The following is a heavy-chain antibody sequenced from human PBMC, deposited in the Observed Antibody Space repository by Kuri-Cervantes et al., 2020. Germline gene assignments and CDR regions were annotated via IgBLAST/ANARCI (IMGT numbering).Heavy chain of an antibody. D-gene: IGHD3-10*01. V-gene: IGHV4-30-4*01. J-gene: IGHJ3*02. Sequence: LRLSCTVSGDSISSGVSYWSWIRHPPGKGLEWIGYIYYSGSTYYNPSLKSRITISVDTSNNQFSLKLSSVTAADTAVYYCAASNMVRGVIHAFDIWGQGTMVT. CDR3: AASNMVRGVIHAFDI. CDR1: GDSISSGVSY. CDR2: IYYSGST.